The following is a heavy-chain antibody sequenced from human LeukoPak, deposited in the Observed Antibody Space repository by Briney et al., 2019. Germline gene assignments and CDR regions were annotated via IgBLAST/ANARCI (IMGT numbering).Heavy chain of an antibody. CDR1: GGSISSSTSY. Sequence: SGTLSLTCAVSGGSISSSTSYWGWVRLPPGKGLEWIGTVYYSGSTYYNPSLKSRVTISLDTSKNQFSLRLSSVTAADTAVYYCARDQVSLFNWFDPWGQGTLVTVSS. CDR3: ARDQVSLFNWFDP. J-gene: IGHJ5*02. D-gene: IGHD3-10*01. CDR2: VYYSGST. V-gene: IGHV4-39*07.